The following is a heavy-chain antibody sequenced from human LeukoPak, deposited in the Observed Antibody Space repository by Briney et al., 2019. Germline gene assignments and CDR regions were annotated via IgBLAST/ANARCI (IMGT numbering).Heavy chain of an antibody. J-gene: IGHJ4*02. Sequence: SQTLSLTCTVSGGSISSGGYYWSWVRQHPGKGLEWIGYIYYSGSTYYNPSLKSRVTISVDTSKNQFSLKLSSVTAADTAVYYCARVVTARALDYWGQGTLVTVSS. D-gene: IGHD2-21*01. CDR2: IYYSGST. CDR1: GGSISSGGYY. V-gene: IGHV4-31*03. CDR3: ARVVTARALDY.